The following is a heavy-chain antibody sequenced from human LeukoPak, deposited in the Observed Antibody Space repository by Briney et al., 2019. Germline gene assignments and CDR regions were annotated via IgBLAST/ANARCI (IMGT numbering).Heavy chain of an antibody. D-gene: IGHD3-16*02. CDR3: ATDKGYLDH. Sequence: PGGSLRLSCAPSGFSVSNNYMSWVRQAPGKGLEWVSVIYDGDITYYTDSVKGRFTISRDTSKNTVYLQMNSLRLEDTAIYYCATDKGYLDHWGQGTLVTVSS. J-gene: IGHJ4*02. V-gene: IGHV3-53*01. CDR1: GFSVSNNY. CDR2: IYDGDIT.